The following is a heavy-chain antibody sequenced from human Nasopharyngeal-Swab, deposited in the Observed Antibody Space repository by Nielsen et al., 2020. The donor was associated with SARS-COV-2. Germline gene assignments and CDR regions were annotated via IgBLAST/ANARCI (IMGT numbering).Heavy chain of an antibody. D-gene: IGHD5-12*01. CDR1: GFTFSSYG. J-gene: IGHJ4*02. CDR2: ISYDGSNQ. V-gene: IGHV3-30*18. Sequence: GGSRRLSCAASGFTFSSYGMHWVRQAPGKGLEWVAVISYDGSNQYYADSVKGRFTISRDNSKNTLYLQMNSLRAEDTAVYYCAKNSGYDSFDYWGQGTLVTVSS. CDR3: AKNSGYDSFDY.